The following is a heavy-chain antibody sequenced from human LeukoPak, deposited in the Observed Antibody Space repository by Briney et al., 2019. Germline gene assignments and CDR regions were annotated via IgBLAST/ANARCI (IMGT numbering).Heavy chain of an antibody. J-gene: IGHJ4*02. D-gene: IGHD5-12*01. CDR3: ARGGGYASPIGY. CDR1: VDSISTYY. Sequence: PSETLSLTCTLSVDSISTYYWGCIRHPPGKGLGGIGYIYHSGSTNYNPSLNSRVTISVDTSKNQFSLKLSSVTAPDTAVYYCARGGGYASPIGYWGQGALVTVSS. V-gene: IGHV4-59*01. CDR2: IYHSGST.